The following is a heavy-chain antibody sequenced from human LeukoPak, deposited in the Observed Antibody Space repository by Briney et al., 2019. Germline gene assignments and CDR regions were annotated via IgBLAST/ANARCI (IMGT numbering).Heavy chain of an antibody. D-gene: IGHD2-21*01. CDR2: MYYRGTT. Sequence: PSETLSLTCSVSGGSISSSSYHWGWIRQSPGKGLEWNGSMYYRGTTYENSSLRSRLTLSIDTSNNQFSLKLTSVTAADTAVYFCAREYSRSVVAGSRPDLWGQGLLVTVSS. V-gene: IGHV4-39*02. CDR1: GGSISSSSYH. J-gene: IGHJ4*01. CDR3: AREYSRSVVAGSRPDL.